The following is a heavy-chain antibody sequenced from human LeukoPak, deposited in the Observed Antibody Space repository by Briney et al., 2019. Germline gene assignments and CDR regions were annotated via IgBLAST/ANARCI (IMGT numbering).Heavy chain of an antibody. CDR3: ARGPVFYYGSGSYYKSPRFDY. Sequence: SETLSLTCAVYGGSFRGYYWSWIRQPPGKGLEWIGEINHSGSTNYNPSLKSRVTISVDTSKNQFSLKLSSVTAADTAVYYCARGPVFYYGSGSYYKSPRFDYWGQGTLVTVSS. J-gene: IGHJ4*02. V-gene: IGHV4-34*01. D-gene: IGHD3-10*01. CDR1: GGSFRGYY. CDR2: INHSGST.